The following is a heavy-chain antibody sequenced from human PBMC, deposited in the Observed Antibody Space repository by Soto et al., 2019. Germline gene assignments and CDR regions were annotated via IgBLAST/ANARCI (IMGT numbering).Heavy chain of an antibody. J-gene: IGHJ4*01. CDR1: GFTFSKYA. CDR3: ISWNDADVD. D-gene: IGHD1-1*01. Sequence: EVVLLESGGGLAQPGGSLRLSCVASGFTFSKYAMNWVRQAPGKGLEWVATISGTAVSTDYADSVKGRFTISRDNSKNTVSLQMDKLRVEDTATYFCISWNDADVDWGQGTLGAVSS. V-gene: IGHV3-23*01. CDR2: ISGTAVST.